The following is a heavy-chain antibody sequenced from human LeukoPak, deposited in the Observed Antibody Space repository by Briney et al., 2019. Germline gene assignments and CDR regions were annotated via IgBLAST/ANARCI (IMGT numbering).Heavy chain of an antibody. J-gene: IGHJ5*02. Sequence: ASVTVSCTASGYTFTSYGISWVRQAPGQGLEWMGWISAYNGNTNYAQKLQGRVTMTTGTSTSTAYMELRSLRSDDTAVYYCARGRIAARIKGEHWFDPWGQGTLVTVSS. CDR1: GYTFTSYG. CDR2: ISAYNGNT. V-gene: IGHV1-18*01. CDR3: ARGRIAARIKGEHWFDP. D-gene: IGHD6-6*01.